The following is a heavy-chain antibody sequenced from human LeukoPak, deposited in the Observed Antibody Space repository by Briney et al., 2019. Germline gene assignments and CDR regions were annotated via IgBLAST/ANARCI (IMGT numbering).Heavy chain of an antibody. D-gene: IGHD4-17*01. J-gene: IGHJ4*02. V-gene: IGHV1-69*13. CDR2: IIPIFGTA. Sequence: GASVKVSCKAAGYTFSRYAMSWVRQAPGQGLEWMGGIIPIFGTANYAQKFQGRVTITADESTSTAYMELSSWTSEDTAVHSSARGLYFSVCGICYPGRTTVSSFFDYWGQGTLVTVSS. CDR1: GYTFSRYA. CDR3: ARGLYFSVCGICYPGRTTVSSFFDY.